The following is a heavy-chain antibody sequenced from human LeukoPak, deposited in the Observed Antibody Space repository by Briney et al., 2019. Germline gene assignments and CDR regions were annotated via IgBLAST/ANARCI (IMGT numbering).Heavy chain of an antibody. CDR1: GFTFSSYG. D-gene: IGHD3-22*01. CDR3: AKGAVTYYYDSSGYYPFDY. V-gene: IGHV3-30*02. J-gene: IGHJ4*02. CDR2: IRYEGSNK. Sequence: GGSLRLSCAASGFTFSSYGMHWVRQAPGKGLEWVAFIRYEGSNKYYADSVKGRFTISRDNSKNTLYLQMNRLRAEDTAVHYCAKGAVTYYYDSSGYYPFDYWGQGTLVTVSS.